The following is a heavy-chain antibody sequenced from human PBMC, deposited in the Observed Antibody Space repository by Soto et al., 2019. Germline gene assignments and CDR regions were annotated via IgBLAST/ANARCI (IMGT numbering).Heavy chain of an antibody. V-gene: IGHV1-24*01. Sequence: ASVKVSFKVFGYTHTELSMQLVRPASGKGLEWMGGCDPEDGETIYAQKFQGRVTMTEDTSTDTAYMELSSLRSEDTAVYYCAAGGIAAAGTKSDYWGQGTLVTVSS. CDR1: GYTHTELS. D-gene: IGHD6-13*01. CDR3: AAGGIAAAGTKSDY. CDR2: CDPEDGET. J-gene: IGHJ4*02.